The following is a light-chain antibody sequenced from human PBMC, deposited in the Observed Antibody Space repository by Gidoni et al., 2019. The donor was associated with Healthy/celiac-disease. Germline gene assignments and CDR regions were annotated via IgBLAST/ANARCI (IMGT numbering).Light chain of an antibody. V-gene: IGKV4-1*01. CDR3: QQHYDSPWT. CDR1: QSVLYNSNNKNY. CDR2: WAS. Sequence: DVVMTQSPDSLAVSLGERATIICKYSQSVLYNSNNKNYLAWYQQKQGQTPNLLFYWASTRQAGVPDRFSGSGSGTDFTLSISSLQAEDVAVYYCQQHYDSPWTFGRGTRVELK. J-gene: IGKJ1*01.